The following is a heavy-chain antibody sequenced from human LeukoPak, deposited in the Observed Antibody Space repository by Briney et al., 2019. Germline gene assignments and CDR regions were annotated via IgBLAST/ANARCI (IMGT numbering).Heavy chain of an antibody. V-gene: IGHV4-31*03. D-gene: IGHD2-21*01. CDR3: ARGGWGIVNY. CDR2: IYYSGST. J-gene: IGHJ4*02. Sequence: PSETLSLTCTVSGGSISSGGYYWSWIRQHPGKGLEWIGYIYYSGSTYYNPSLKSRVTISVDTSKNQFSLKLSSVTAADTAVYYCARGGWGIVNYWGQGTLVTVSS. CDR1: GGSISSGGYY.